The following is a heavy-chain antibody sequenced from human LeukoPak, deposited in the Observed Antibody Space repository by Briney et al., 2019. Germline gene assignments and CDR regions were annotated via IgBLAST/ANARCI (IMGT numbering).Heavy chain of an antibody. Sequence: GGSLRLSCTASGFAFDEHGMSWVRQVPGKGLEWVSDINWSGGSTGYADPLRGRFTISRDTAKDSLYLQMNSLRAEDTAVYYCARDRGHSGYDLYDYWGQGTQVTVSS. D-gene: IGHD5-12*01. CDR1: GFAFDEHG. CDR3: ARDRGHSGYDLYDY. J-gene: IGHJ4*02. V-gene: IGHV3-20*04. CDR2: INWSGGST.